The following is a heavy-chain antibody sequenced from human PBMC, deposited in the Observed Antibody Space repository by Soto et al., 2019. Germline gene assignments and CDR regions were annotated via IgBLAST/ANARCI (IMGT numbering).Heavy chain of an antibody. J-gene: IGHJ6*02. CDR2: IIPITGTA. Sequence: QVQLVQSGAEVKKPGSSVKVSCKASGGTFGNYAISWVRQAPGQGPEWMGGIIPITGTANYAQKFQGRVTITADESTSTASMQLSSLRSEDTAVYYCARSQGSSTSLEIYYYYYYGMDVWGQGTTVTVSS. D-gene: IGHD2-2*01. CDR1: GGTFGNYA. V-gene: IGHV1-69*01. CDR3: ARSQGSSTSLEIYYYYYYGMDV.